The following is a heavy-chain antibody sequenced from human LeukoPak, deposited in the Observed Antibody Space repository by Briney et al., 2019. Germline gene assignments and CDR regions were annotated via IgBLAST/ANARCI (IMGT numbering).Heavy chain of an antibody. V-gene: IGHV3-20*04. D-gene: IGHD3-10*01. CDR1: GFTFSTYA. Sequence: GGSLRLSCAASGFTFSTYAMSWVRQAPGKGLEWVSGVSWNGAYTEYADSVRGRFTISRDNAKKSLYLQMNSLRVDDTALYYCARRKGPYGSGTYYDSWGQGTLVSVSS. CDR2: VSWNGAYT. CDR3: ARRKGPYGSGTYYDS. J-gene: IGHJ4*02.